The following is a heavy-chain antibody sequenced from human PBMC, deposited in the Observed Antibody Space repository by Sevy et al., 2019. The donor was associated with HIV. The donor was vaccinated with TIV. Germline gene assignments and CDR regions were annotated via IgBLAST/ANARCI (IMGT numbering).Heavy chain of an antibody. Sequence: GGSLRLSCSASGFTFSSYTMIWVRQAPGRGLEWVSASSATGSYIYYADSVKDRFTISRDNAKNLLYLQMNSLRAEDTAVYYCARDHGYCSGGSCYSGGYWGQGTLVTVSS. J-gene: IGHJ4*02. V-gene: IGHV3-21*06. CDR1: GFTFSSYT. CDR2: SSATGSYI. CDR3: ARDHGYCSGGSCYSGGY. D-gene: IGHD2-15*01.